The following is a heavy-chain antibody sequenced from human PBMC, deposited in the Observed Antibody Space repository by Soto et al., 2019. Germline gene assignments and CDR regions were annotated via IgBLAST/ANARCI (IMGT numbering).Heavy chain of an antibody. V-gene: IGHV4-31*03. CDR3: ARARGSITMVRGVPDY. J-gene: IGHJ4*02. Sequence: SETLSLTCTVSGGSISRGGYYWSWIRQHPGKGLEWIGYIYYSGSTYYNPSLKSRVTISVDTSKNQFSLKLSSVTAADTAVYYCARARGSITMVRGVPDYWGQGTLVPVSS. CDR1: GGSISRGGYY. CDR2: IYYSGST. D-gene: IGHD3-10*01.